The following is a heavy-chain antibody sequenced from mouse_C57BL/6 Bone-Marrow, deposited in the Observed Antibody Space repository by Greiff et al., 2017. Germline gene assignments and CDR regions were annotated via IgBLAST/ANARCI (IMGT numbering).Heavy chain of an antibody. CDR3: ARNVLNCYGYFDV. V-gene: IGHV2-2*01. Sequence: QVQLKESGPGLVQPSQSLSITCTVSGFSLTSYGVHWVRQSPGKGLEWLGVIWSGGSTDYNAAFISRLSISKDNSKSQVFFKVISLQADDTAIYYCARNVLNCYGYFDVWGTGTTVTVSS. D-gene: IGHD4-1*01. J-gene: IGHJ1*03. CDR1: GFSLTSYG. CDR2: IWSGGST.